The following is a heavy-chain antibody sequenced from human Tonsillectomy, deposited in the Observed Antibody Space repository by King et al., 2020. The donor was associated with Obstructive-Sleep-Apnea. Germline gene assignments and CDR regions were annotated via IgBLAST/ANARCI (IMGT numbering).Heavy chain of an antibody. CDR1: GGSFSGYY. V-gene: IGHV4-34*01. CDR3: ARGRYYDSGNCYPPDF. J-gene: IGHJ4*02. Sequence: VQLQQWGAGLLKPSETLSLTCAVYGGSFSGYYWTWIRQPPGRGLEWIGEINHSGSTNYNPSLKSRVTISVDTSKNQFSLKLRSVTAADTAVYYCARGRYYDSGNCYPPDFWGQGTLVTVSS. D-gene: IGHD3-10*01. CDR2: INHSGST.